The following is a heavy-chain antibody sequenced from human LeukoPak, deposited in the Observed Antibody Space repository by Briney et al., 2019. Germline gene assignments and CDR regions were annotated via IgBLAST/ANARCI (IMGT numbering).Heavy chain of an antibody. CDR2: IYYSGST. CDR1: GGSISSYY. CDR3: ASTLTKSGWLIY. J-gene: IGHJ4*02. V-gene: IGHV4-59*01. Sequence: SETLSLTCTVSGGSISSYYWSWIRQPPGKGLEWIGYIYYSGSTNYNPSLKSRVTISVDTSKNQFSLKLSSVTAADTAVYYCASTLTKSGWLIYWGQGTLVTVSS. D-gene: IGHD6-19*01.